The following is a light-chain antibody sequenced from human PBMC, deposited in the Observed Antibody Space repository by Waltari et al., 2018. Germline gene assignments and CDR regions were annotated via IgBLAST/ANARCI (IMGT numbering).Light chain of an antibody. CDR2: LNSDGSH. V-gene: IGLV4-69*01. CDR1: SGHSSYA. Sequence: QVVLTQSPSASASLGASVKLTCTLSSGHSSYAIAWHQQQPEKGHRYLMKLNSDGSHRKGDGIPDRFAGSSSGAERYLIISSLQSEDEGDYYCQAWGTGTKRMFGGGTRLAVL. J-gene: IGLJ3*02. CDR3: QAWGTGTKRM.